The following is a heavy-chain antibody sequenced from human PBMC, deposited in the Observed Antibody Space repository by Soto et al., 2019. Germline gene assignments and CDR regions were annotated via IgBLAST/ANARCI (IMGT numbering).Heavy chain of an antibody. D-gene: IGHD2-15*01. Sequence: SETLSLTCTVSEGSINWSPDYWGWLRQPPGKEPQWIASVHYTASTTYYSPSLKSRVTISVDTSKNQFSLNLRSVTAADTAIYYCARATPGYPGRAFQIWGQGKMVTVSS. J-gene: IGHJ3*02. CDR3: ARATPGYPGRAFQI. CDR1: EGSINWSPDY. V-gene: IGHV4-39*02. CDR2: VHYTAST.